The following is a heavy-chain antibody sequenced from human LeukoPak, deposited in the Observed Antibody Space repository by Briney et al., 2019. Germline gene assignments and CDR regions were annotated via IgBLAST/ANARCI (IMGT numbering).Heavy chain of an antibody. CDR1: GYTFTSYH. D-gene: IGHD1-1*01. CDR2: INTKSGGT. V-gene: IGHV1-2*02. CDR3: ARATNWTDAGIDY. J-gene: IGHJ4*02. Sequence: GASVKVSCKASGYTFTSYHMHWVRQAPGQGLEWLGWINTKSGGTKPAREFQGRVTMTRDTSISTAYMELSRLTSDDTAVYYCARATNWTDAGIDYWGQGSLVTVSS.